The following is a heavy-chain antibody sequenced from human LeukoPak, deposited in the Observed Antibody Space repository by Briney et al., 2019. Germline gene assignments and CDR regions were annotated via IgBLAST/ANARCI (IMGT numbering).Heavy chain of an antibody. CDR2: IIPIFGTA. Sequence: GASVKVSCKASGGTFSSYAISWVRQAPGQGLEWMGGIIPIFGTANYAQKFQGRVTITADESTSTAYMELSGLRSEDTAVYYCARLGSGSLRPYHFDHWGQGSLVTVSS. V-gene: IGHV1-69*13. CDR1: GGTFSSYA. D-gene: IGHD3-10*01. J-gene: IGHJ4*02. CDR3: ARLGSGSLRPYHFDH.